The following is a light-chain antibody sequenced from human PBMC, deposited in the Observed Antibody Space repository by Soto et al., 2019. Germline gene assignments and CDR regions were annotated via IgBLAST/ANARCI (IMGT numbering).Light chain of an antibody. CDR3: CSYAGGYTYV. CDR2: DVS. J-gene: IGLJ1*01. Sequence: QSALTQPRSVSGSPGQSVTISCAGTTSDVGGYNYVSWYQQHPGKAPKVMIYDVSKRPSGVPDRFSGSKSGNTASLTISGLQAEDEADYYCCSYAGGYTYVFGTGTKVT. V-gene: IGLV2-11*01. CDR1: TSDVGGYNY.